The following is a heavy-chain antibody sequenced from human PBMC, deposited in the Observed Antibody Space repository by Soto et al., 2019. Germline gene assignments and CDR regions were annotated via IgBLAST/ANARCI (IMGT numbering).Heavy chain of an antibody. CDR1: GFTFSSYA. V-gene: IGHV3-23*01. CDR2: ISGSGGST. D-gene: IGHD2-15*01. Sequence: QPGGSLRLSCAASGFTFSSYAMSWVRQAPGKGLEWVSAISGSGGSTYYADSVKGRFTISRDNSKDTLYLQMNSLRAEDTAVYYCAKDRNRSQWCPDYWGQGTLVTSPQ. CDR3: AKDRNRSQWCPDY. J-gene: IGHJ4*02.